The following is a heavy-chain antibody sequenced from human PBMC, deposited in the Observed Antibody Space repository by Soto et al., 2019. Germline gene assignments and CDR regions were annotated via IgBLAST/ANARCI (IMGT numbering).Heavy chain of an antibody. J-gene: IGHJ3*02. CDR2: INSDGSST. CDR3: ARPRRDGYNFGAFDI. V-gene: IGHV3-74*01. D-gene: IGHD5-12*01. Sequence: EVQLVESGGGLVQPGGSLRLSCAASGFTFSSYWMHWVRQAPGKGLVWVSRINSDGSSTSYADSVKGRFTISRDNAKNTLYLQMNSLRAEDTAVYYCARPRRDGYNFGAFDIWGQGTMVTVSS. CDR1: GFTFSSYW.